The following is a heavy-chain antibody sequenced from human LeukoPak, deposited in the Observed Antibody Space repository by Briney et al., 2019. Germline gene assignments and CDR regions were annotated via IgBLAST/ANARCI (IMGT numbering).Heavy chain of an antibody. CDR1: GFTFSSYG. J-gene: IGHJ4*02. D-gene: IGHD5-18*01. CDR3: ARPLGRQLWLETLFDY. CDR2: ISSSSSYI. Sequence: GGSLRLSCAASGFTFSSYGMSWVRQAPGKGLEWVSSISSSSSYIYYADSVKGRFTISRDNAKNSLYLQMNSLRAEDTAVYYCARPLGRQLWLETLFDYWGQGTLVTVSS. V-gene: IGHV3-21*01.